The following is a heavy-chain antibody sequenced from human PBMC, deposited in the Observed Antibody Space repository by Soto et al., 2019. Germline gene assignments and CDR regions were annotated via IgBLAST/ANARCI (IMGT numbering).Heavy chain of an antibody. V-gene: IGHV4-39*01. J-gene: IGHJ5*02. Sequence: QLQLQESGPGLVKPSETLSLTCTVSGGSISSSSYYWGWIRQPPGKGLEWIGSIYYSGSTYYNPSLKSRVTISVDTSKNQFSLKLSSVTAADTAVYYCARQAYSSGWYYVPMGNWFDPWGQGTLVTVSS. CDR2: IYYSGST. CDR1: GGSISSSSYY. D-gene: IGHD6-19*01. CDR3: ARQAYSSGWYYVPMGNWFDP.